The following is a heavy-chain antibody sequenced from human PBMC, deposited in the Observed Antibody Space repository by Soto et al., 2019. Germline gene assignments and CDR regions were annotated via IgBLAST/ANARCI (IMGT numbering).Heavy chain of an antibody. D-gene: IGHD3-22*01. Sequence: GGSLRLSCAASGFTFNSYSMNWVRQAPGKGLEWVSYISSSSSTIYYADSVKGRFTISRDNAKNSLYLQMDSLRDEDTDVYYCASTGHYYDSSGYGFWGQGTLVTVSS. CDR3: ASTGHYYDSSGYGF. CDR1: GFTFNSYS. J-gene: IGHJ4*02. V-gene: IGHV3-48*02. CDR2: ISSSSSTI.